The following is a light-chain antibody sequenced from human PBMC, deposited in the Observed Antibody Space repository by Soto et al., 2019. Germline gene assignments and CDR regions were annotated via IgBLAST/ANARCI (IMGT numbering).Light chain of an antibody. J-gene: IGKJ1*01. V-gene: IGKV1-5*01. Sequence: DIQMTQSPSTLSASVGDRVTITCRSSQSIRRWLAWYQQKPGQAPKLLIYDASNLENGVSSSFSGSGTGTEFTLTISSLQPDDFATYYCQQYNDYLWTFGQGTKVEI. CDR3: QQYNDYLWT. CDR1: QSIRRW. CDR2: DAS.